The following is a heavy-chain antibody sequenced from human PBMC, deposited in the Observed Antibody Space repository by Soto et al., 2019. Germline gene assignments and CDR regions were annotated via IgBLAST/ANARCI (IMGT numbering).Heavy chain of an antibody. Sequence: ASVKVSCKASGYTFSGYYMHWVRQAPGQGLEWMGWINPNSGGTNYAQKFQGRATMTRDTSISTAYMELSRLRSDDTAVYYCARVVGMVGATHYYYYGMDVWGQGTTVTVSS. V-gene: IGHV1-2*02. CDR1: GYTFSGYY. CDR2: INPNSGGT. CDR3: ARVVGMVGATHYYYYGMDV. J-gene: IGHJ6*02. D-gene: IGHD1-26*01.